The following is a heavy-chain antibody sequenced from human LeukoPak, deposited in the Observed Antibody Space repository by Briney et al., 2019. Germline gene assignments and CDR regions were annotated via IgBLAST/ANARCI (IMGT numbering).Heavy chain of an antibody. J-gene: IGHJ4*02. CDR3: ALGSANYDSSDFDC. Sequence: GGSLGLSCVASGFTFTNAWINWVRQAPGRGLEWVGRIRSKAAGGTTEYAAPVKGRFTISRDDSKNTLYLQMNSLITGDTAVYYCALGSANYDSSDFDCWGQGTLVTVSS. CDR2: IRSKAAGGTT. D-gene: IGHD3-22*01. CDR1: GFTFTNAW. V-gene: IGHV3-15*07.